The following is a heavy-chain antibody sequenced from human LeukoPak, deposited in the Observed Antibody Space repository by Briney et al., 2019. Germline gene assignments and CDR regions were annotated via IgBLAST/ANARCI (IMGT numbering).Heavy chain of an antibody. CDR1: GVTFSSFS. D-gene: IGHD1-26*01. J-gene: IGHJ4*02. CDR3: ASQSSGSSTRAPDF. V-gene: IGHV3-48*04. Sequence: GGSLRLSCETSGVTFSSFSLNWVRQAPGKGLEWLSYISSSSRSKYYADSVKGRFIVSRDIAKNSLYLQMDSLRAEDTALYYCASQSSGSSTRAPDFWGQGTLVTVSS. CDR2: ISSSSRSK.